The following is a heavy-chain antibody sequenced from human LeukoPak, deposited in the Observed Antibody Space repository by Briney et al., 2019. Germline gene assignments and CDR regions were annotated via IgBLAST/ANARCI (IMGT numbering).Heavy chain of an antibody. J-gene: IGHJ4*02. CDR3: ARDRPRGEVYNYFDY. Sequence: SQTLSLTCAISGDSVSSNSAAWNWIRQSPSRGLEWLGRTYYRSKWYYQYSLSLKSRITVNPDTSKNQLSLQLKSVTPEDTAVYYCARDRPRGEVYNYFDYWGQGILVTVSS. CDR2: TYYRSKWYY. CDR1: GDSVSSNSAA. D-gene: IGHD5-24*01. V-gene: IGHV6-1*01.